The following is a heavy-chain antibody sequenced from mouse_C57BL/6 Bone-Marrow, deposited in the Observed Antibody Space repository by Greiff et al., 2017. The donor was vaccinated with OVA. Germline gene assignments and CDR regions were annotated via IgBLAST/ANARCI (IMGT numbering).Heavy chain of an antibody. J-gene: IGHJ2*01. V-gene: IGHV5-9*01. CDR1: GFTFSSYT. CDR3: ARQSLNYSKHGGDY. D-gene: IGHD2-12*01. Sequence: EVKVVESGGGLVKPGGSLKLSCAASGFTFSSYTMSWVRQTPEKRLEWVATISGGGGNTYYPDSVKGRFTISRDNAKHTLYLQMSSLRSEDTALYYCARQSLNYSKHGGDYWGQGTTLTVSS. CDR2: ISGGGGNT.